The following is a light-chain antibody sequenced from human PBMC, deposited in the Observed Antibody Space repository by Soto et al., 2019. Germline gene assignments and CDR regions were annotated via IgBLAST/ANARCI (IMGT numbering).Light chain of an antibody. J-gene: IGLJ7*01. CDR3: AAWDGSLSGRV. V-gene: IGLV1-47*02. Sequence: QPVLTQPPSASGTPGQRVIISCSGSGSSIGSHDVYWYQHLPGTAPKVLIYRNDQRPSGVPDRFSGSKSGTSASLAISGLRSEDEADYYCAAWDGSLSGRVFGGGTQRTVL. CDR1: GSSIGSHD. CDR2: RND.